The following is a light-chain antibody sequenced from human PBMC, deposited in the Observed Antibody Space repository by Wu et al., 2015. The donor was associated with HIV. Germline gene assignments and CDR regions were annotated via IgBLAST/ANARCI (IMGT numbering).Light chain of an antibody. J-gene: IGKJ2*01. Sequence: EIVLTQSPGTLSSSPGERATLSCRTSQNVNSNYLAWYQQKPGQAPRLLVYGASSRATDIPDRFSGSGSGTDFTLTISRLEPEDFAVYYCQQYETSPQTFGQGTKVEIK. V-gene: IGKV3-20*01. CDR2: GAS. CDR1: QNVNSNY. CDR3: QQYETSPQT.